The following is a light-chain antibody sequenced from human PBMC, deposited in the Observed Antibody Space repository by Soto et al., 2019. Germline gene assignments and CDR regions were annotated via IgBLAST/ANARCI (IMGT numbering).Light chain of an antibody. CDR1: SSNIGAGYD. CDR2: GNN. CDR3: QSFDNSLSGSRV. V-gene: IGLV1-40*01. Sequence: QPVLTQPPSVSGAPGQRVTISCTGSSSNIGAGYDVHWYQQLPGTAPKLLIFGNNNRPSGVPDRFSGSKSGTSASLAITGLQAEDEADYYCQSFDNSLSGSRVFGTGTKLTVL. J-gene: IGLJ1*01.